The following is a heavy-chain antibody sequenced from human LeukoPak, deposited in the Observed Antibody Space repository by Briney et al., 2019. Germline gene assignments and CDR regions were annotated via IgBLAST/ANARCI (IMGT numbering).Heavy chain of an antibody. Sequence: SETLSLTCTVSGYSISSGYYWGWIRQPPGKGLEWIGSIYHSGSTYYNPSLKSRVTISVDTSKNQFSLKLSSVTAVDTAVYYCARDDFWNLGYFDLWGRGTLVTVSS. D-gene: IGHD3-3*01. CDR2: IYHSGST. CDR1: GYSISSGYY. CDR3: ARDDFWNLGYFDL. J-gene: IGHJ2*01. V-gene: IGHV4-38-2*02.